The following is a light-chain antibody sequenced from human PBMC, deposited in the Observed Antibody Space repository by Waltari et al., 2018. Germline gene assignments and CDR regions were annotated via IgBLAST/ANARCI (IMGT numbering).Light chain of an antibody. CDR2: EVH. J-gene: IGLJ2*01. V-gene: IGLV2-8*01. CDR3: SSYAGSNNFVL. CDR1: SSDVGGYDY. Sequence: QSALTQPPSASGSPGQSVTISCTGTSSDVGGYDYVSWYQQHPGKAPKLIIFEVHKWPSGVLDRFSGSKAGNTASLTISGLQPEDEAYYYCSSYAGSNNFVLFGGGTKLTVL.